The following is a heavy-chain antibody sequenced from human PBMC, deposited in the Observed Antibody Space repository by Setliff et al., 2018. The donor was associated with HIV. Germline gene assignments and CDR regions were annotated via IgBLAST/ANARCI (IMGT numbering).Heavy chain of an antibody. J-gene: IGHJ4*02. V-gene: IGHV3-23*01. CDR1: GFTFDNVD. Sequence: GGSLRLSCAASGFTFDNVDMNWVRQAPGKGPEWVSSISKNSFSIYYTDSVKGRFTVSRDSSRDTLYLQMNSLRAEDTAVYYCATGRLRATSPFDNWGQGTLVTVSS. CDR2: ISKNSFSI. D-gene: IGHD1-26*01. CDR3: ATGRLRATSPFDN.